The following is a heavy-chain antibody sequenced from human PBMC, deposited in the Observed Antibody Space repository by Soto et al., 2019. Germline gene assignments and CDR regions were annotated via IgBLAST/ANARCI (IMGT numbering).Heavy chain of an antibody. Sequence: SETLSLTCTVSGGSVSSGSYYWSWIRQPPGKGLEWIGYIYYSGSTNYNPSLKSRVTISVDTSKNQFSLKLSSVTAADTAVYYCARGQLAVYYYYGMDVWGQGTTVTVSS. D-gene: IGHD6-13*01. CDR2: IYYSGST. V-gene: IGHV4-61*01. CDR3: ARGQLAVYYYYGMDV. CDR1: GGSVSSGSYY. J-gene: IGHJ6*02.